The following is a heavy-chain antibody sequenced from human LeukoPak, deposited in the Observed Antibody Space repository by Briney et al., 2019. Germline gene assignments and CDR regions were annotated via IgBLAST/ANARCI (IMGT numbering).Heavy chain of an antibody. Sequence: GGSLRLSCAASGFTFSSYSMNWVRQAPGKGLECVSSISSSSSYIYYADSVKARFTISRNNAKNSLYLQMNSLRAEDTAVYYCARSWGRDFDYWGQGTLVTVSS. CDR1: GFTFSSYS. J-gene: IGHJ4*02. D-gene: IGHD3-16*01. CDR2: ISSSSSYI. V-gene: IGHV3-21*01. CDR3: ARSWGRDFDY.